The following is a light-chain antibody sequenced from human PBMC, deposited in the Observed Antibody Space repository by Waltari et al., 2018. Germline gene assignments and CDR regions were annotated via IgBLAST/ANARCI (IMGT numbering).Light chain of an antibody. CDR1: RSNIGNNY. CDR3: GTWDSSLSGAV. J-gene: IGLJ7*01. CDR2: EDT. Sequence: QSVLTQPPSVSAAPGQRVTISCSGGRSNIGNNYVSWYRQFPGTAPKLLIYEDTERPSCSAGRCSGSKSGTSATLDLTGLQAGDEADYYCGTWDSSLSGAVFGGGTHLTVL. V-gene: IGLV1-51*02.